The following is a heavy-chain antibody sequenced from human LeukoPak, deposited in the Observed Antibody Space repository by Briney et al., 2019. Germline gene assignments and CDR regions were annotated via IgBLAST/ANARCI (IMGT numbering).Heavy chain of an antibody. Sequence: GGSLRLSCVASGFTFSSYSMNWVRQAPGKGLDWVSSISSSSSYIYYADSVKGRFTIPRDNAKNSLYLQMNSLRAEDTAVYYCARGDRDLYCSSTSCYPVLGGQGTLVTVSS. CDR3: ARGDRDLYCSSTSCYPVL. J-gene: IGHJ4*02. CDR2: ISSSSSYI. D-gene: IGHD2-2*01. CDR1: GFTFSSYS. V-gene: IGHV3-21*01.